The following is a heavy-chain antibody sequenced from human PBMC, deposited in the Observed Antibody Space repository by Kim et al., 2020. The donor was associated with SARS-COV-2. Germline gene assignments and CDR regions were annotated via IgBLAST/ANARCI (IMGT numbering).Heavy chain of an antibody. CDR1: GFTFSSYE. CDR2: ISSSGSTI. CDR3: ARERGRVENWPY. D-gene: IGHD6-19*01. V-gene: IGHV3-48*03. J-gene: IGHJ4*02. Sequence: GGSLRLSCAASGFTFSSYEMNWVRQAPGKGLEWVSYISSSGSTIYYADSVKDRFTISRDNAKNSLYLQMNSLRAEDTAVYYCARERGRVENWPYWGQGTLVTVSS.